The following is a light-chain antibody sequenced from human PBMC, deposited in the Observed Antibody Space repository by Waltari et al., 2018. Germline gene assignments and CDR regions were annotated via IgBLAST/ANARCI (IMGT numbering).Light chain of an antibody. V-gene: IGKV3-11*01. CDR3: QQRSNWWT. J-gene: IGKJ1*01. CDR1: QSISTS. Sequence: EIVLTQSPDTLSLSPGERATLSCRASQSISTSLAWYQHRPGQAPRLLIYDASNRAAGMPARFSGSGSGTDFTLTISSLEPEDFAVYYCQQRSNWWTFGQGTKVEIK. CDR2: DAS.